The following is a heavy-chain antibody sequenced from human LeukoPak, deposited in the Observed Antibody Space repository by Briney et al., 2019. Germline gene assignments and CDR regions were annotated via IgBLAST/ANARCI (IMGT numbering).Heavy chain of an antibody. CDR3: ARSPYRLWFGERINTHNLCDP. V-gene: IGHV4-34*01. CDR2: INHSGST. CDR1: GGSFSGYY. D-gene: IGHD3-10*01. Sequence: PSETLSLTCAVYGGSFSGYYWSWIRQPPGKGLEWIGEINHSGSTNYNPSLKSRVTISVDTSKNQFSLKLSSVTAADTAVYYCARSPYRLWFGERINTHNLCDPWGQGTLVTVSS. J-gene: IGHJ5*02.